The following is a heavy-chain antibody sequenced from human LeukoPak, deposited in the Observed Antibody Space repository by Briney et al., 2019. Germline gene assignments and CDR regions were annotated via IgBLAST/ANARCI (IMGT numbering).Heavy chain of an antibody. CDR3: ARHVTMIVERGGNAFDI. Sequence: GESLKISCKGSGYSFTSYWIGWVRQMPGKGLEWMGIIYPGDSDTRYSPSFQGQVTISADKSISTAYQQWSSLKASDTAMYYCARHVTMIVERGGNAFDIWGQGTMVTVSS. J-gene: IGHJ3*02. CDR2: IYPGDSDT. V-gene: IGHV5-51*01. D-gene: IGHD3-22*01. CDR1: GYSFTSYW.